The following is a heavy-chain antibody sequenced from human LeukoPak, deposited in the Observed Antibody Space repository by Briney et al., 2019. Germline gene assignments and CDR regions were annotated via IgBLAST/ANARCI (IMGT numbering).Heavy chain of an antibody. Sequence: GSLRLSCTASGFTFGDYAMSWFRQAPGKGLEWVGFIRSKAYGGTTDYAASVKGRFTISRDDSKSIAYLQMNCLKTEDTAVYYCTRAVGDWRGLIRGYWGQGTLVTVSS. D-gene: IGHD3-10*01. CDR1: GFTFGDYA. CDR3: TRAVGDWRGLIRGY. J-gene: IGHJ4*02. V-gene: IGHV3-49*03. CDR2: IRSKAYGGTT.